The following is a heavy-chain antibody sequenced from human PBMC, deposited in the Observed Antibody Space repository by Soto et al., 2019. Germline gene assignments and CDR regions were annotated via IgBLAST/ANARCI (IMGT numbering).Heavy chain of an antibody. CDR1: GFTFSNYA. J-gene: IGHJ6*02. CDR2: ISHDGNNR. V-gene: IGHV3-30-3*01. Sequence: QVRLEESGGGVVQPGRSLRLSCAASGFTFSNYAVHWVRQAPGKGLEWVAVISHDGNNRYYADSVEGRFTISRDNSKNTLFLQIISLRTEDTAVYYCARDLTRPLYYYYAMDVWGQGTTVTVSS. CDR3: ARDLTRPLYYYYAMDV. D-gene: IGHD3-16*01.